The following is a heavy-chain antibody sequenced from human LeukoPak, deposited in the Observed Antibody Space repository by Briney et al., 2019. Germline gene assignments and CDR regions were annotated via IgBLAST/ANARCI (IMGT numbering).Heavy chain of an antibody. V-gene: IGHV3-23*01. CDR1: GFTFSSYA. Sequence: PGGSLRLACAASGFTFSSYAMSWVRQAPGKGLEWVSAISGSGGSTYYADSVKGRFTISRDNSKNTLYLQMNSLRAEDTAVYYCAIGMDTAMVHDYWGQGTLVTVSS. CDR3: AIGMDTAMVHDY. D-gene: IGHD5-18*01. CDR2: ISGSGGST. J-gene: IGHJ4*02.